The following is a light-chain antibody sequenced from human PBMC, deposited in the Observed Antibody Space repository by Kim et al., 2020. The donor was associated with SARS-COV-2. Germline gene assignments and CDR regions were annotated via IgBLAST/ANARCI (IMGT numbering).Light chain of an antibody. CDR3: MQGTHWPPWT. Sequence: DVVMTQPPLSLPVTLGQPASISCRSSQSLVHSDGNTYLNWFQQRPGQSPRRLIYKVSNRDSGVPDRFSGSGSGTDFTLKISRVEAEDVGVYYCMQGTHWPPWTFGQGTKVDIK. J-gene: IGKJ1*01. CDR2: KVS. CDR1: QSLVHSDGNTY. V-gene: IGKV2-30*02.